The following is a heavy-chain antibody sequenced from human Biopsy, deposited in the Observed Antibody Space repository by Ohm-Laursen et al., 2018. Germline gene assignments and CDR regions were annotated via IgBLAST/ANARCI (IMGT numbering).Heavy chain of an antibody. CDR3: AKDQGYYYDRSVYYYFDY. J-gene: IGHJ4*02. Sequence: GSLRLSCAASGFTFSSYAMSWVRQAPGKGLEWVSAITSSGDTTYHSDSVKGRFTISRDSSKNTLHLQMNSLRAEDTAVYYCAKDQGYYYDRSVYYYFDYWGQGTLVTVSS. CDR2: ITSSGDTT. V-gene: IGHV3-23*01. D-gene: IGHD3-22*01. CDR1: GFTFSSYA.